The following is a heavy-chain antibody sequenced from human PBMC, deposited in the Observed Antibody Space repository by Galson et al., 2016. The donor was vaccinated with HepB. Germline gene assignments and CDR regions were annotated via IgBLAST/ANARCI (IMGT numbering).Heavy chain of an antibody. D-gene: IGHD1-1*01. CDR3: ARGYNWNFVMDV. Sequence: SLRLSCATSGFTFSGSSMNWVRQVPGKGLEWVAYISTRGSTIYYADSVEGRFTISRDNAINSLYLQMNSLRADDTAVYYCARGYNWNFVMDVWGQGTTVTVSS. J-gene: IGHJ6*01. CDR1: GFTFSGSS. V-gene: IGHV3-48*04. CDR2: ISTRGSTI.